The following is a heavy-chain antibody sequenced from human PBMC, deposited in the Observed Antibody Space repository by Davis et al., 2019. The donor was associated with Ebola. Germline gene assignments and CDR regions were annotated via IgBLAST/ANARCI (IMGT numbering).Heavy chain of an antibody. J-gene: IGHJ5*02. CDR1: GFTFDNFW. Sequence: GESLKISCAASGFTFDNFWMSWVRQAPGKGLEWVANIYRDGSEKYYVDSVKGRFTISRDNAKNSLFLQMNNLRADDSAVYYCARGIPNWFDPWGQGTLVTVSS. V-gene: IGHV3-7*03. CDR3: ARGIPNWFDP. CDR2: IYRDGSEK.